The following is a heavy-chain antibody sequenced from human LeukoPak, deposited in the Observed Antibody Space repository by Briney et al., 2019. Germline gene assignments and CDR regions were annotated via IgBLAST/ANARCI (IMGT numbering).Heavy chain of an antibody. V-gene: IGHV3-7*04. J-gene: IGHJ4*02. CDR2: INQDANEK. CDR1: GFTFSHYW. Sequence: PGGSLRLSCAASGFTFSHYWMSWVRQAPGKGLEWMAIINQDANEKHYADSVKGRFTISRHNTKYSLYLQMNSLRAEDTAVYYCAGGALDYWGQGTLVAVSS. CDR3: AGGALDY.